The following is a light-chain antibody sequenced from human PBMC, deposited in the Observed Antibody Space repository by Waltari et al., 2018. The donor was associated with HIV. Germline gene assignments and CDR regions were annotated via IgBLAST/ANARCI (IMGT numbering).Light chain of an antibody. CDR3: QAWGAGAVV. V-gene: IGLV4-69*01. J-gene: IGLJ2*01. CDR2: VDSDGSH. Sequence: PVVTQSSSASASLGASVRLTCTLSSAHSSFALAWHQQLPEKGPQFLLKVDSDGSHIRGDGIPDRFSGSSSGTERYLTISNLQSDDEADYYCQAWGAGAVVFGGGTRLTVL. CDR1: SAHSSFA.